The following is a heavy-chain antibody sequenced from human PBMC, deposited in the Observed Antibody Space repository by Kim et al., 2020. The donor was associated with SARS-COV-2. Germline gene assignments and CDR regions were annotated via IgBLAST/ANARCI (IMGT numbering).Heavy chain of an antibody. CDR2: IYYSGST. CDR1: GGSISSGDYY. CDR3: ARGRGEYYYGSGGWFDT. J-gene: IGHJ5*02. V-gene: IGHV4-30-4*01. Sequence: SETLSLTCTVSGGSISSGDYYWSWIRQPPGKGLEWIGYIYYSGSTYYNPSLKSRVTISVDTSKNQFSLKLSSVTAADTAVYYCARGRGEYYYGSGGWFDTWGQGTLVTVSS. D-gene: IGHD3-10*01.